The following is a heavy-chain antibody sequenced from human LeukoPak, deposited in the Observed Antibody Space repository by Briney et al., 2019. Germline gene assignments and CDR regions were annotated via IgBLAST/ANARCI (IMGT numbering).Heavy chain of an antibody. CDR3: ARVLRRSTSCPVGY. D-gene: IGHD2-2*01. J-gene: IGHJ4*02. CDR1: GYTFTSYD. CDR2: MNPNSGNT. V-gene: IGHV1-8*01. Sequence: ASVKVSCKASGYTFTSYDINWVRQATGQGLEWMGWMNPNSGNTGYAQKFQGRVTMTRNTSISTAYMELGSLRSEDTAVYYCARVLRRSTSCPVGYWGQGTLVTISS.